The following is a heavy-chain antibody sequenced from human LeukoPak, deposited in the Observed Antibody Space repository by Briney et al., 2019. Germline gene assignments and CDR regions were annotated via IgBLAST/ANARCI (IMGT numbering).Heavy chain of an antibody. Sequence: GASVKVSCKVSGYTLTELSMHWGRQAPGEGLEWMGGFDPEDGETIYAQKFQSRVTMTEDTSTDTAYMELSSLRSEDTAVYYCATDYGKTEQAFDIWGQGTMVTVSS. CDR3: ATDYGKTEQAFDI. D-gene: IGHD3-16*01. J-gene: IGHJ3*02. CDR1: GYTLTELS. V-gene: IGHV1-24*01. CDR2: FDPEDGET.